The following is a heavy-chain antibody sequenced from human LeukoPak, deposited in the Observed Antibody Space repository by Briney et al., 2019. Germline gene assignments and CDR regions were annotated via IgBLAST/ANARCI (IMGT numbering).Heavy chain of an antibody. CDR1: GGTFSSYA. CDR2: IIPIFGIA. J-gene: IGHJ4*02. Sequence: ASVKVSCKASGGTFSSYAISWVRQAPGQGLVWMGRIIPIFGIANYAQKFQGRVTITADKSTSTAYMELSSLRSEDTAVYYCASIPVAAAASDYWGQGTLVTVSS. D-gene: IGHD6-13*01. V-gene: IGHV1-69*04. CDR3: ASIPVAAAASDY.